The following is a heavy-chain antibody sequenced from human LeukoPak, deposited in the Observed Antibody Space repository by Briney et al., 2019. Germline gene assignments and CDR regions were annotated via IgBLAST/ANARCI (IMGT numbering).Heavy chain of an antibody. CDR2: INHSGST. Sequence: SETLSLTCAVYGGSFSGYYWSWIRQPPGKGLEWIGEINHSGSTNYNPSLKSRVTISVDTSKNQFSLKLSSVTAADTAVYYCARTVHPITPSHRGYYDFSIWGQGTMVTVSS. J-gene: IGHJ3*02. D-gene: IGHD3-3*01. V-gene: IGHV4-34*01. CDR3: ARTVHPITPSHRGYYDFSI. CDR1: GGSFSGYY.